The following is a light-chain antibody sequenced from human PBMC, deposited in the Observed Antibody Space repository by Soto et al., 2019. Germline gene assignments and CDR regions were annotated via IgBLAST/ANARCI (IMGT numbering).Light chain of an antibody. Sequence: QSVLTQPASVSGSPGRSITISCTGTSSDVGGYQYVSWYQQYPGKAPKLMIYAVNKRPSGVPDRFSGSRSGNTASLTVSGLQAEDEADYYCSSYAGSNNYVFGTGTKVTVL. CDR2: AVN. CDR3: SSYAGSNNYV. J-gene: IGLJ1*01. CDR1: SSDVGGYQY. V-gene: IGLV2-8*01.